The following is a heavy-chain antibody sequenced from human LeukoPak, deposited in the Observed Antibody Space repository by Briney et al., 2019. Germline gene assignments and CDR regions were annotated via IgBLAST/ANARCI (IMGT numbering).Heavy chain of an antibody. D-gene: IGHD6-13*01. CDR3: ARVFSWGYFDY. CDR2: LKQDGSAN. V-gene: IGHV3-7*05. J-gene: IGHJ4*02. CDR1: GFTFNSYA. Sequence: QPGGSLRLSCAASGFTFNSYAMSWVRQAPGKGLEWVASLKQDGSANYYVDSVKGRFTISRDNAKNSLYLHMNSLRAEDTAVYFCARVFSWGYFDYWGQGTLVTVSS.